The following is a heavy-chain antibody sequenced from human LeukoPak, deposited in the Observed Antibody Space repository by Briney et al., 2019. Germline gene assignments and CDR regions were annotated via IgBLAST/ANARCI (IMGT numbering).Heavy chain of an antibody. CDR3: AMSVEMPPIPSFDY. CDR1: GYIFTPHH. CDR2: VSAANNP. V-gene: IGHV1-3*01. Sequence: ASVTVSFTTSGYIFTPHHIHWMRQAPGQGLELLGWVSAANNPEYSQKFQGRVVITRDASATTSYLELNSLRSEDTAVYYCAMSVEMPPIPSFDYWGQGTLVTVPS. J-gene: IGHJ4*02. D-gene: IGHD5-24*01.